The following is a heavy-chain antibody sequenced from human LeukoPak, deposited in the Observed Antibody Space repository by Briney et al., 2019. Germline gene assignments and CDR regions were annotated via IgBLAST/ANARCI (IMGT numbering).Heavy chain of an antibody. Sequence: GGSLRLSCAASGFTVRDSYMSWVRQAPGKRLEWLAFIYVSGTTFYAASVKGRFTISRDNSKNTLYLQMNSLRAEDTAVYYCAKDLNWGGRWGQGTLVTVSS. CDR3: AKDLNWGGR. J-gene: IGHJ4*02. CDR1: GFTVRDSY. V-gene: IGHV3-53*01. D-gene: IGHD7-27*01. CDR2: IYVSGTT.